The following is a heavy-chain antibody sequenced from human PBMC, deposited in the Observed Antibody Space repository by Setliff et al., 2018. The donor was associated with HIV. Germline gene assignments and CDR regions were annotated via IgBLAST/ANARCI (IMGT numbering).Heavy chain of an antibody. CDR3: ARGDYYDSTGYEGLDS. D-gene: IGHD3-22*01. Sequence: PSETLSLTCAVYGGSFSGYRWTWIRQPPGKGLEWIGEINHRGSTTYNPSLRSRVTISVDTSKNQFSLKLNSVTAADTAVYYCARGDYYDSTGYEGLDSWGRGTLVTVSS. CDR2: INHRGST. V-gene: IGHV4-34*01. CDR1: GGSFSGYR. J-gene: IGHJ4*02.